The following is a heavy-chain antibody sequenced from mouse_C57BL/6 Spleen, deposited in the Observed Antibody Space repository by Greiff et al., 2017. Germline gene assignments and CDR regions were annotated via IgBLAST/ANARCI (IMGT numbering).Heavy chain of an antibody. D-gene: IGHD2-3*01. V-gene: IGHV3-1*01. CDR3: ARAGYYAIDY. Sequence: DVQLVESGPGMVKPSQSLSLSCTVTGYSITSGYVWHWIRHLPGNKLEWMGYISYSGSTNYNPSLNSRISITHDTSKNQFFLQLTSVTTEDTATYYCARAGYYAIDYWGQGTSLTVSS. CDR2: ISYSGST. J-gene: IGHJ2*02. CDR1: GYSITSGYV.